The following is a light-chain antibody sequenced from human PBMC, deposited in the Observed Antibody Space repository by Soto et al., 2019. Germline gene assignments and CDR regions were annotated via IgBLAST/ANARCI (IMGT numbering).Light chain of an antibody. CDR1: ETISSDK. V-gene: IGKV3-20*01. CDR3: QQYGSWT. Sequence: EIVLTQSPGTLSVSPGERATLSCRASETISSDKLAWYQQKPGQPPSLLIYGTFSRATGIPDRFSGSGSGTDFTLTISRLEPEDSAIYCCQQYGSWTFGQGTKVEI. CDR2: GTF. J-gene: IGKJ1*01.